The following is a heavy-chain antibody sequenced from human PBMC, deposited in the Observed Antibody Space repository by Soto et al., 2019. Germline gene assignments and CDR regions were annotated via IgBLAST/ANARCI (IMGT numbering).Heavy chain of an antibody. CDR3: ARVRYGGDGWFDP. CDR1: GGSISSSSYY. CDR2: IYYSGST. Sequence: ASETLSLTCTVSGGSISSSSYYWGWIRQPPGKGLEWIGSIYYSGSTYYNPSLKSRVTISVDTSKNQFSLKLSSVTAADTAVYYCARVRYGGDGWFDPWGQGTLVTCSS. V-gene: IGHV4-39*01. J-gene: IGHJ5*02. D-gene: IGHD3-10*01.